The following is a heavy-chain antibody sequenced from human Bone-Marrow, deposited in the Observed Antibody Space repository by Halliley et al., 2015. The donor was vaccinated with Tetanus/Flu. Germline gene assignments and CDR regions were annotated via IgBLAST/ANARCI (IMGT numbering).Heavy chain of an antibody. J-gene: IGHJ3*01. CDR3: AKDPNGDYIGAFDL. Sequence: AASGFTVSNNYMSWVRQAPGKGLEWVSLIYSGGSTYYADSVKGRFTISRDNSKNTLYLQMNSLRAEDTAVYYCAKDPNGDYIGAFDLWGQGTMVTVSS. D-gene: IGHD4-17*01. V-gene: IGHV3-53*01. CDR1: GFTVSNNY. CDR2: IYSGGST.